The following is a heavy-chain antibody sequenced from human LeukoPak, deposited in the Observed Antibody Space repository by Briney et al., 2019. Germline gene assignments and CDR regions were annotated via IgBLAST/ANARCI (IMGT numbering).Heavy chain of an antibody. Sequence: GGSLRLSCVASGFTFSNYAMSWVRQAPGKGLEWVSGIGGSGGNTYYADSVKGRFTITRDNSKNTLFLQMNSLRAEDTAVYYCAKGHSSSWSSYYYYGMDVWGQGTTVTVSS. CDR1: GFTFSNYA. CDR2: IGGSGGNT. J-gene: IGHJ6*02. V-gene: IGHV3-23*01. CDR3: AKGHSSSWSSYYYYGMDV. D-gene: IGHD6-13*01.